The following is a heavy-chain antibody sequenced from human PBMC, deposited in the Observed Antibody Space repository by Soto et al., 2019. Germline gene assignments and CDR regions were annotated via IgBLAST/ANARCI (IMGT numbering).Heavy chain of an antibody. CDR3: ASLVVVSAIP. V-gene: IGHV4-34*01. CDR1: GGSFSGYY. CDR2: INHSGST. D-gene: IGHD2-21*02. Sequence: QVQLQQWGAGLLKPSETLSLTCAVYGGSFSGYYWSWIRQPPGKGLEWIGEINHSGSTNYNPSLKSRVTISVDTSKNQFSLKLISVTSACMAVHYCASLVVVSAIPWGQGTLVTVCS. J-gene: IGHJ5*02.